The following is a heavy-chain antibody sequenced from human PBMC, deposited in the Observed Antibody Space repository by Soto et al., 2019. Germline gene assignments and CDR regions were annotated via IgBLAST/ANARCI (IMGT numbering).Heavy chain of an antibody. Sequence: SQTLSLTCAISGDSVSSNSAAWNRIRQSPSRGLEWLGRTYYRSKWYNDYAVSVKSRITINPDTSKNQFSLQLNSVTPEDTAVYYCARGSSRVGGLYYYYGMDVWGQGTTVTVSS. V-gene: IGHV6-1*01. CDR1: GDSVSSNSAA. CDR3: ARGSSRVGGLYYYYGMDV. J-gene: IGHJ6*02. CDR2: TYYRSKWYN. D-gene: IGHD1-26*01.